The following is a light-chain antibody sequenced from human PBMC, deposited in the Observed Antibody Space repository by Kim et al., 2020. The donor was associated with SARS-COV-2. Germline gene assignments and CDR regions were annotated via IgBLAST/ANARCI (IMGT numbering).Light chain of an antibody. V-gene: IGLV2-14*03. CDR2: DVS. CDR1: SSDVGAYND. J-gene: IGLJ2*01. Sequence: SIPSSTTGTSSDVGAYNDVSWYQQHPGTAPKLRIYDVSNRPSGVSNRFSGSKSGNTASLTISGLQAEDEADYYCSSYTISSTPVVFGGGTQLTVL. CDR3: SSYTISSTPVV.